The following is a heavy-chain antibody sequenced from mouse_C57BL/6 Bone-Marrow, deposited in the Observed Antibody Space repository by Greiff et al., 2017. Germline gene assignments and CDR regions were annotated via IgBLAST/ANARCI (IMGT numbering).Heavy chain of an antibody. CDR2: IYPRSGNT. CDR3: ARCYYYGSSYPFAY. J-gene: IGHJ3*01. CDR1: GYTFKSYG. Sequence: QVQLQPSGAELARPGASVKLSCKASGYTFKSYGISWVKQRTGQGLEWIGEIYPRSGNTYSNEKFKGKATLTADKSSSTAYMELRSLTSGVSAVDVGARCYYYGSSYPFAYWGQGTLVTVSA. V-gene: IGHV1-81*01. D-gene: IGHD1-1*01.